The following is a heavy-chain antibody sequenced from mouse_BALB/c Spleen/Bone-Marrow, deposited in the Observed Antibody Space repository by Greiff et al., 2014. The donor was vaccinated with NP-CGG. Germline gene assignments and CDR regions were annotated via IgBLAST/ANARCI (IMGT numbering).Heavy chain of an antibody. CDR2: IAPGSGST. D-gene: IGHD2-1*01. Sequence: DLVKPGASVKLSCKASGYTFTSYWMNWIKQRPGQGLEWIGRIAPGSGSTYYNEMFKGKATLTVDTSSSTAYIQLSSLSSEDSAVYFCARFPIYYGNYGAMDYWGQGTSVTVSS. V-gene: IGHV1S41*01. CDR3: ARFPIYYGNYGAMDY. J-gene: IGHJ4*01. CDR1: GYTFTSYW.